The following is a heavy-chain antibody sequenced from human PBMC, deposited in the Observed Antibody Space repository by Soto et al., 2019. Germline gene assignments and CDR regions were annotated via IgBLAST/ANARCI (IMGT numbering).Heavy chain of an antibody. CDR2: IYSGGSA. D-gene: IGHD5-18*01. J-gene: IGHJ4*02. V-gene: IGHV3-66*04. CDR1: GFTVSSNY. Sequence: EVQLVESGGGLVQPGGSLRLSCAASGFTVSSNYMSWVRQAPGKGLEWVSVIYSGGSAYYADSVKGRFTISRDNSKNTLYLQMNNLRAEDTAVYYCASHGYSYGGGYFYYWGQGTLVTVSS. CDR3: ASHGYSYGGGYFYY.